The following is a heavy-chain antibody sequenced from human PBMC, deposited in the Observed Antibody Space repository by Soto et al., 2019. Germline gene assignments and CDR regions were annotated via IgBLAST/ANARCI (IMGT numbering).Heavy chain of an antibody. Sequence: GGSLRLPCAASGLFSSYWMHWVRQAPGKGLVWVSRIDSAGTTINYADSVKGRFTISRDNAQNTLYLQMDSLRVEDTAVYYCARGPPDYSTSGYVGDYWGQGALVTVSS. D-gene: IGHD6-13*01. J-gene: IGHJ4*01. CDR2: IDSAGTTI. CDR3: ARGPPDYSTSGYVGDY. CDR1: GLFSSYW. V-gene: IGHV3-74*01.